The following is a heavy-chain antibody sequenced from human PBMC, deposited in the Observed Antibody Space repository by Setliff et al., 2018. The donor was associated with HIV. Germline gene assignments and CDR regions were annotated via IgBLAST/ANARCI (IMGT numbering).Heavy chain of an antibody. CDR3: ARDRIPSKWLLESDY. CDR2: ISPYNGNT. J-gene: IGHJ4*02. CDR1: GYTFTNFG. Sequence: GASVKVSCKASGYTFTNFGITWVRQAPGQGLEWMGWISPYNGNTNYAPELHGRVTMTTDTCTSTASLELRSLRSDDTAVYYCARDRIPSKWLLESDYWGQGTLVTVSS. V-gene: IGHV1-18*01. D-gene: IGHD3-22*01.